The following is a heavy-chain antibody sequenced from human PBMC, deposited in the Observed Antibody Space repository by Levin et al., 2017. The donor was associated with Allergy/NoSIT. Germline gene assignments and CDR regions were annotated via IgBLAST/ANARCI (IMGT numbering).Heavy chain of an antibody. V-gene: IGHV3-23*01. J-gene: IGHJ4*02. CDR1: FFPFLLSS. CDR2: ISGSGGST. D-gene: IGHD2-2*01. Sequence: GESLKISCSSSFFPFLLSSLPFFLPSPFKGLEWVAGISGSGGSTYYADSVKGRFTISRDNSKNTLYLQINSLRAEDTALYSCAKGAYCSSTNCPPDHWGQGTLVTVSS. CDR3: AKGAYCSSTNCPPDH.